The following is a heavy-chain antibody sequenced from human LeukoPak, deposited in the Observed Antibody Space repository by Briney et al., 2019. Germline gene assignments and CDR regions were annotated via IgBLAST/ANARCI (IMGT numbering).Heavy chain of an antibody. D-gene: IGHD6-19*01. J-gene: IGHJ3*02. CDR3: AKKKSPVAGPDAFDI. CDR1: GFTFGSYA. Sequence: PGGSLRLSCAASGFTFGSYAMSCVRQAPGKGLEWVSAIIGSGGSTYYTDSVKGRFAISRDNSKNTLYLQMSSLRAEDTAVYYCAKKKSPVAGPDAFDIWGQGTMVTVSS. V-gene: IGHV3-23*01. CDR2: IIGSGGST.